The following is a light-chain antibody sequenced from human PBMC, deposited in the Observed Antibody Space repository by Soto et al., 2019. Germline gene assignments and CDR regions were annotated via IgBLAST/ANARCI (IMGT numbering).Light chain of an antibody. Sequence: ELVLTQSPGTLSLSPGERATLSCRASQSVASNYIAWYQQKPGQAPRLLIYGASSRATGIPDRFSGSGSGTDFTLTIRRLEPEDFAVYYCQQYGRLPPRTFGQGTKVEI. V-gene: IGKV3-20*01. CDR2: GAS. J-gene: IGKJ1*01. CDR3: QQYGRLPPRT. CDR1: QSVASNY.